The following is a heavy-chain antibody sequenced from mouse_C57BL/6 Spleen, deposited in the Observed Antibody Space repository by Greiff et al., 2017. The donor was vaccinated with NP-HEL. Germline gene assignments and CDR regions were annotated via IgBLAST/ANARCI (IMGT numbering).Heavy chain of an antibody. CDR3: ARDDYYGSSPL. D-gene: IGHD1-1*01. J-gene: IGHJ2*01. CDR1: GYSITSGYY. CDR2: ISYDGSN. Sequence: EVQLQQSGPGLVKPSQSLSLTCSVTGYSITSGYYWNWIRQFPGNKLEWMGYISYDGSNNYNPSLKNRISITRDTSKNQFFLKLNSLTTEDTATYYCARDDYYGSSPLWGQVTTLTVSS. V-gene: IGHV3-6*01.